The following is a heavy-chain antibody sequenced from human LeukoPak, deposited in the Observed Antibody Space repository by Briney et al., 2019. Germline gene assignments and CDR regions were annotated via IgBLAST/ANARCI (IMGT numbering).Heavy chain of an antibody. V-gene: IGHV3-23*01. CDR2: ISGSGGNT. CDR3: AKVPYSSAQDPFDY. CDR1: GFTFRSYA. J-gene: IGHJ4*02. Sequence: GGSLRLSCAASGFTFRSYAMNWVRQAPGMGLQWVSGISGSGGNTFYIDSVKGRFTISRDNSKTTLYLQMNSLRAEDTAVYYCAKVPYSSAQDPFDYWGQGTLVTVSS. D-gene: IGHD6-19*01.